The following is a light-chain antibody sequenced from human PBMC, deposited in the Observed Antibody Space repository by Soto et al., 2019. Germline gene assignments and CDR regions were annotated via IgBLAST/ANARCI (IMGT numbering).Light chain of an antibody. CDR3: QSYDSSLSGWGV. Sequence: QSVLTQPPSVSGAPGQRVTISCTGSSSNIGARYDVHWYQQLPGTAPKLLIYGNSNRPSGVRDRFSGSKSGSSASLAITGLQAEDEADYYCQSYDSSLSGWGVFGGGTKLTVL. CDR1: SSNIGARYD. J-gene: IGLJ2*01. CDR2: GNS. V-gene: IGLV1-40*01.